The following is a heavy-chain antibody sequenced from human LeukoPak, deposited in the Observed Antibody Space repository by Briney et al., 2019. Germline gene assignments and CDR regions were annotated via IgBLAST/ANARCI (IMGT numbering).Heavy chain of an antibody. D-gene: IGHD6-13*01. J-gene: IGHJ4*02. CDR3: ARHPRIPAARIDY. Sequence: SETLSLTCAVSGGSINNYYWIGIRQPPGKGLEWSGYIYYSGSTNYNPSLKSRVTISLGNSKNQFSLRLSSVTAADTAVYYCARHPRIPAARIDYEGQGTLVLVSS. CDR1: GGSINNYY. CDR2: IYYSGST. V-gene: IGHV4-59*08.